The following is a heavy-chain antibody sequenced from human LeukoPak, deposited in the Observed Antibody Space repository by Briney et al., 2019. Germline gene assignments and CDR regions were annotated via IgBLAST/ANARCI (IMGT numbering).Heavy chain of an antibody. CDR1: GFIFSSYG. Sequence: GGSLRLSCAASGFIFSSYGMYWVRQAPGKGLKWVGIISYDGSNQFYADSVKGRFTISRDNSKNTLYLQMNNLRPEDTAVYYCAKDVEGWGQGTLVTVSA. CDR3: AKDVEG. CDR2: ISYDGSNQ. J-gene: IGHJ4*02. V-gene: IGHV3-30*18.